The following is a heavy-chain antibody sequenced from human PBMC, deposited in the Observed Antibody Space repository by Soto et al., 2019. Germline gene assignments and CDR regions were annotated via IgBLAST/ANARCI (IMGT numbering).Heavy chain of an antibody. V-gene: IGHV1-18*01. J-gene: IGHJ4*02. CDR2: ISAYNGNT. D-gene: IGHD2-21*02. CDR3: ARDRVEFTAYCGGDCYFDY. CDR1: GYTFTSYG. Sequence: QVQLVQSGAEVKKPGASVKVSCKASGYTFTSYGITWVRQAPGQGLEWRGWISAYNGNTNYAQKLRGRVTMTTDTSTSTAYMELRSLRSDDTAVYYCARDRVEFTAYCGGDCYFDYWGQGTLVTVSS.